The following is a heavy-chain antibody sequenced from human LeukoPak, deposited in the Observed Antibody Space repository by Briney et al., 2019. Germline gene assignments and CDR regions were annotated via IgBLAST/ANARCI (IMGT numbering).Heavy chain of an antibody. Sequence: GGSLRLSCAASGFTFSSYGMHWVRQAPGKGLEWVAVIWYDGSNKYYADSVKGRFTISRDNSKNTLYLQMNSLRAEDTAVYYCAKSPDAFDIWGQGTMVTVSS. J-gene: IGHJ3*02. CDR1: GFTFSSYG. CDR2: IWYDGSNK. V-gene: IGHV3-30*02. CDR3: AKSPDAFDI.